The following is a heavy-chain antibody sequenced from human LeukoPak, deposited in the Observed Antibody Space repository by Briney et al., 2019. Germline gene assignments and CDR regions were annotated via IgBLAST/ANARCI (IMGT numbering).Heavy chain of an antibody. CDR2: ISAYNGNT. V-gene: IGHV1-18*01. J-gene: IGHJ5*02. D-gene: IGHD3-22*01. CDR1: GYTFTSYG. CDR3: ARDRRYYDSSGP. Sequence: ASVKVSCKASGYTFTSYGISWVRQAPGQGLEWMGWISAYNGNTNYAQKLQGRVTMTTDTSTSTAYMELRSLRSDDTAVCYCARDRRYYDSSGPWGQGTLVTVSS.